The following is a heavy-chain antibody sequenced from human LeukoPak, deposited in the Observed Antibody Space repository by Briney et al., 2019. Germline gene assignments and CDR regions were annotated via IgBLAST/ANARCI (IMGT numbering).Heavy chain of an antibody. CDR3: ARDPTVWSQTHWFDP. J-gene: IGHJ5*02. CDR2: MNPNSGNT. D-gene: IGHD3-10*01. Sequence: ASVKVSCKASGYTFTSYDINWVRQATGQGLEWMGWMNPNSGNTAYAQKFQGRVTITRNTSISTAYMELSSLRSEDTAVYYCARDPTVWSQTHWFDPWGQGTLVTVSS. CDR1: GYTFTSYD. V-gene: IGHV1-8*03.